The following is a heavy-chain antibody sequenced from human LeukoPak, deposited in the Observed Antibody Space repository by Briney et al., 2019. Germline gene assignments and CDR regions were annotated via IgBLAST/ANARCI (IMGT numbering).Heavy chain of an antibody. CDR2: IYYSGST. Sequence: SETLSLTCTVSGGSISSYYWSWIRQPPGKGLEWIGYIYYSGSTNYNPSLKSRVTISVDTSKNQFSLKLSSVTAADTAVYYCARWRWIQLSEWFDPWGQGTLVTVSS. CDR3: ARWRWIQLSEWFDP. CDR1: GGSISSYY. D-gene: IGHD5-18*01. J-gene: IGHJ5*02. V-gene: IGHV4-59*08.